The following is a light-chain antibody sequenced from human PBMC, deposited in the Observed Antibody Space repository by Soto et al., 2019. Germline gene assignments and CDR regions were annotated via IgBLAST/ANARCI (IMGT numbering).Light chain of an antibody. V-gene: IGLV2-23*01. J-gene: IGLJ1*01. CDR1: SSDVGSYNL. CDR3: CSYAGSSTYV. CDR2: EGS. Sequence: QSALTQPASVSGSPGQSITISCTGTSSDVGSYNLVSWYQHHPGKAPKLMIYEGSKRPSGVSNRFSGSKSGNTASLTISGLQAEDEADYSCCSYAGSSTYVFGIGTKLTVL.